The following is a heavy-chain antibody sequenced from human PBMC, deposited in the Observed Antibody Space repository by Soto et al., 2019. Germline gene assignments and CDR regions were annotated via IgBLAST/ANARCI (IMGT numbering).Heavy chain of an antibody. J-gene: IGHJ4*02. Sequence: GASVKVSCKASGYTFSDYYIHWVRQAPGQGLEWRGWINPNSGGTKYAPKFQGGVTMTRDTSTTTAYMELSRLRSGDTAVYYCAREPATAKPEGVDFWGQGTLVTVSS. V-gene: IGHV1-2*02. CDR3: AREPATAKPEGVDF. CDR2: INPNSGGT. D-gene: IGHD1-1*01. CDR1: GYTFSDYY.